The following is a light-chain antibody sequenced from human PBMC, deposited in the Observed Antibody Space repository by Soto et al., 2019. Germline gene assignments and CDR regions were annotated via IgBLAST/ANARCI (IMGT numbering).Light chain of an antibody. V-gene: IGKV3-20*01. J-gene: IGKJ1*01. CDR3: QHYGRSPWT. Sequence: EIVLTQSPGTLSLSPGERATLSCRASQSVSSNYLAWYQQKPGQAPRLLIYCASSRATGIPDRFSGSGSGTDFTLTISRLEPEDFAVYYCQHYGRSPWTFGQGTKVEIK. CDR1: QSVSSNY. CDR2: CAS.